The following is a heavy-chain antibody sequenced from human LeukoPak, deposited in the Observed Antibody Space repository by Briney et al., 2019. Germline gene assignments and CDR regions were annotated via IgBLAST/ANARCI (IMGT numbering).Heavy chain of an antibody. CDR2: MSPNSGNT. V-gene: IGHV1-8*01. CDR1: GYTFTSYD. J-gene: IGHJ5*02. D-gene: IGHD3-3*01. CDR3: ARVNLPTFGVLTGEVGNWFDP. Sequence: ASVKVSCKASGYTFTSYDINWVRQATGQGLEWMGWMSPNSGNTGYAQKFQGRVTMTRNTSISTAYMELSSLRSEDTAVYYCARVNLPTFGVLTGEVGNWFDPWGQGTLVTVSS.